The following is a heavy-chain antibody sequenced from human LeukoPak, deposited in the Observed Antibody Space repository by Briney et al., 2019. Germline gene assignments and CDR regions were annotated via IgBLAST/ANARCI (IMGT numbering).Heavy chain of an antibody. CDR1: GGSISSSNW. V-gene: IGHV4-4*02. CDR2: IYHSGST. CDR3: ARSRTDYGSNSGEDAFHI. J-gene: IGHJ3*02. Sequence: PSETLSLTCAVSGGSISSSNWWSWVRQPPGKGLEWIGEIYHSGSTNYNPSLKSRVTISVDKSKNQFSLKLSSVTAADTAVYYCARSRTDYGSNSGEDAFHIWGQGTMVSVSS. D-gene: IGHD4-23*01.